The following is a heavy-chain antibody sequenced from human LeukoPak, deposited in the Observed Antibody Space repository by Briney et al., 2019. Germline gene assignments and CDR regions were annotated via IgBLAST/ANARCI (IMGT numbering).Heavy chain of an antibody. Sequence: SETLSLTCAVYGGSFSGYYWSWIRQPPGKGLEWIGEINHSGSTNYNPSLKSRVTISVDTSKNQFSLKLSSVTAADTAVYYCARATVIRDDAFDIWGQGTRVTVS. D-gene: IGHD4-17*01. CDR1: GGSFSGYY. J-gene: IGHJ3*02. CDR3: ARATVIRDDAFDI. V-gene: IGHV4-34*01. CDR2: INHSGST.